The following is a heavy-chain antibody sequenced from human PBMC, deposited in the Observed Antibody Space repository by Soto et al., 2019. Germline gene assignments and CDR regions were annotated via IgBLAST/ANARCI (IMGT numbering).Heavy chain of an antibody. CDR1: CGSIISYY. V-gene: IGHV4-59*01. J-gene: IGHJ6*02. D-gene: IGHD6-13*01. Sequence: SETLSLTCTVSCGSIISYYWSWIRQPPGKGLEWIGYIYYSGSTNYNPSLKSRVTISVDTSKNQFSLKLSSVTAADTAVYYCASGPYSSSWYGGIDVWGQGTTVTVSS. CDR3: ASGPYSSSWYGGIDV. CDR2: IYYSGST.